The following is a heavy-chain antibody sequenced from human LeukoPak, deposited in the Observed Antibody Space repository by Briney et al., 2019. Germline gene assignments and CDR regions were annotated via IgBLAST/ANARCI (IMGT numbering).Heavy chain of an antibody. Sequence: SVKVSCKASGGTFSSYAISWVRQAPGQGLEWMGGIIPIFGTANYVQKFHGRVTITTDESTSTAYMELSSLRSEDTSVYFCARPRGTGTTYLDYWGQGTLVSVS. J-gene: IGHJ4*02. V-gene: IGHV1-69*05. CDR1: GGTFSSYA. D-gene: IGHD1-7*01. CDR3: ARPRGTGTTYLDY. CDR2: IIPIFGTA.